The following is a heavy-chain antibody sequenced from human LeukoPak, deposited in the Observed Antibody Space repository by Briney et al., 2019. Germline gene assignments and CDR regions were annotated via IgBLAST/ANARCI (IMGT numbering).Heavy chain of an antibody. D-gene: IGHD3-22*01. J-gene: IGHJ4*02. V-gene: IGHV3-48*01. CDR1: GFTFSSYS. Sequence: PGGSLRLSCAASGFTFSSYSMTWVRQAPGKGLEWLSYISSSSTTIYYADSVKGRFTISRDNAKNSLYLQMNSLSAEDTALYYCEREEYYYSSCYTSWGQGTLVTVSS. CDR2: ISSSSTTI. CDR3: EREEYYYSSCYTS.